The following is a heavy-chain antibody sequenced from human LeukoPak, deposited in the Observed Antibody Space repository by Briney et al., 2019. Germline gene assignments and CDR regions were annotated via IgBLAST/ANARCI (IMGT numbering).Heavy chain of an antibody. Sequence: GGSLRLSCAASGFTFSNAWMSWARQAPGKGLEWVGRIRIKTNSYATEYAASVKGRFTISRDDSKNTAYLQMNSLKTEDTAVYYCTTLDFDYWGQGTLVTVSS. J-gene: IGHJ4*02. V-gene: IGHV3-73*01. CDR2: IRIKTNSYAT. CDR1: GFTFSNAW. CDR3: TTLDFDY.